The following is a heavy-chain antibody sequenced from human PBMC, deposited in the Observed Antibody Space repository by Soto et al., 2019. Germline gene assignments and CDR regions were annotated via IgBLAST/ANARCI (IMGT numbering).Heavy chain of an antibody. CDR2: MSPNSGNT. V-gene: IGHV1-8*01. CDR1: GYTFSSYD. D-gene: IGHD5-12*01. J-gene: IGHJ6*02. Sequence: QVQLVQSGAEVKKPGASVKVSCKASGYTFSSYDINWVRQATGQGLEWMGWMSPNSGNTGFAQKFQGRVNMTRNTSIYTAYMELSSLRSEDTAVYYCAVHSGYDFVHYYGMDVWGQGTTVIVSS. CDR3: AVHSGYDFVHYYGMDV.